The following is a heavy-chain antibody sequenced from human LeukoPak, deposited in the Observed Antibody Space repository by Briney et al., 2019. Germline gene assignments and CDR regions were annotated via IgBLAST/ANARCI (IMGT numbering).Heavy chain of an antibody. CDR3: ARECDYVWGSYRYKDAFDI. CDR1: GFTFSSYW. D-gene: IGHD3-16*02. Sequence: PGGSLRLSCAASGFTFSSYWMHWVRQAPGKGLEWIGEINHSGSTNYNPSLKSRVTISVDTSKNQFSLKLSSVTAADTAVYYCARECDYVWGSYRYKDAFDIWGQGTMVTVSS. CDR2: INHSGST. V-gene: IGHV4-34*01. J-gene: IGHJ3*02.